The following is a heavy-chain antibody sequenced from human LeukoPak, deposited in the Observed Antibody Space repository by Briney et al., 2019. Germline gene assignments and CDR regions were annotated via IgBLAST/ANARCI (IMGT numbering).Heavy chain of an antibody. CDR1: GFTFDDYG. V-gene: IGHV3-20*01. Sequence: PGGSLRLSCAASGFTFDDYGMSWVRQAPGKGLEWVSGINWSGGSTGYADSVKGRFTISRDNAKNSLYLQMNSMRAEDTALYQCARETPSSGWEILTVGAGAFDIWGQGTMVTVSS. CDR3: ARETPSSGWEILTVGAGAFDI. J-gene: IGHJ3*02. CDR2: INWSGGST. D-gene: IGHD1-26*01.